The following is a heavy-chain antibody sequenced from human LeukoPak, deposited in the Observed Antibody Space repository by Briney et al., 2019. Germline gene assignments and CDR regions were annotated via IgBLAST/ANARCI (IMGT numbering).Heavy chain of an antibody. V-gene: IGHV3-53*01. Sequence: GGSLRLSCAASGFTVSSNYMSWVRQAPGKGLEWVSVIYSGGSTYYADSVKGRFTISRDNSKSTLYLQMNSLRAEDTAIYFCTKEYDYSGYLGQGRGYFDYWGQGTLVTVSS. CDR1: GFTVSSNY. D-gene: IGHD3-22*01. CDR2: IYSGGST. CDR3: TKEYDYSGYLGQGRGYFDY. J-gene: IGHJ4*02.